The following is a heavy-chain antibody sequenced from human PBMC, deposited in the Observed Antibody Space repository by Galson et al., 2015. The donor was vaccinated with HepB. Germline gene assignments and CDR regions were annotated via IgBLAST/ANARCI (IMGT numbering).Heavy chain of an antibody. J-gene: IGHJ6*02. Sequence: LTCTVSGGSISSSKYYWVWIRQPPGKGLEWIGSIYYTGNTYYQTSLKSRLTISQDTSKNQFSLSLGSVTAADTAVYYCARALGGDFYYGMDVWGQGTTVTVSS. D-gene: IGHD3-16*01. CDR2: IYYTGNT. CDR1: GGSISSSKYY. V-gene: IGHV4-39*07. CDR3: ARALGGDFYYGMDV.